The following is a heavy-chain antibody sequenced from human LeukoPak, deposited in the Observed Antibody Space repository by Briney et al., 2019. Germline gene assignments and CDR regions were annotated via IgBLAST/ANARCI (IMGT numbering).Heavy chain of an antibody. CDR3: ARGYDFWSGYQSSYYYGMDV. D-gene: IGHD3-3*01. Sequence: ASVKVSCKASGGTFSSYAISRVRQAPGQGLEWMGGIIPIFGTANYAQKFQGRVTITADESTSTAYMELSSLRSEDTAVYYCARGYDFWSGYQSSYYYGMDVWGQGTTVTVSS. CDR2: IIPIFGTA. CDR1: GGTFSSYA. J-gene: IGHJ6*02. V-gene: IGHV1-69*13.